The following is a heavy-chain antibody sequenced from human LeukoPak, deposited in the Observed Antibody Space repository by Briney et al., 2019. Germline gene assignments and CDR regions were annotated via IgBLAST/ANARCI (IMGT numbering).Heavy chain of an antibody. Sequence: GGSLRLSCAASGFTFSSYAMYWVRQTPGKGLEWVTVISNDGSNKYYADSVKGRFTVSRDNSRNTLFLEMNSLRTEDTSVYYCARSGCSSTSCSPEYWGQGTLVSVSS. J-gene: IGHJ4*02. D-gene: IGHD2-2*01. CDR1: GFTFSSYA. CDR3: ARSGCSSTSCSPEY. V-gene: IGHV3-30-3*01. CDR2: ISNDGSNK.